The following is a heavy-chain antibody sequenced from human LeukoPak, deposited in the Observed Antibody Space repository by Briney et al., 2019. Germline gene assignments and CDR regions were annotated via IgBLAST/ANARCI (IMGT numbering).Heavy chain of an antibody. Sequence: SVKVSCKASGGSFTSYGFSWVRQAPGQGLEWMGRIIRILGIANYAQKFQGRVTITADKSSTTTYMELTTQRSQGTAVYYCARGDNWFDPWGQGTRVTVSS. J-gene: IGHJ5*02. V-gene: IGHV1-69*04. CDR3: ARGDNWFDP. CDR2: IIRILGIA. CDR1: GGSFTSYG.